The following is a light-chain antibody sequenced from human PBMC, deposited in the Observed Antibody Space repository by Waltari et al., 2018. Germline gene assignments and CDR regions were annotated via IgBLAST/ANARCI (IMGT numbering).Light chain of an antibody. J-gene: IGKJ4*01. CDR3: QERSNWPALP. Sequence: DIVLTKSRPTWHVSPGDTASTSCRASQSVGRYVAWYQQRPGQAPRLLIYDASNRVTGIPDRFRGSGSGTDFTLTIASLETEDSAVYSCQERSNWPALPFGAGSQVE. V-gene: IGKV3-11*01. CDR1: QSVGRY. CDR2: DAS.